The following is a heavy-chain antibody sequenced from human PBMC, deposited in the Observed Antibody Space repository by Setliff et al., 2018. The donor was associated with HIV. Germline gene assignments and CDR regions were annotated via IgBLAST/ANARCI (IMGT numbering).Heavy chain of an antibody. CDR3: ARITSPYNNTWFPALF. CDR2: IDPSDSYT. D-gene: IGHD3-16*01. Sequence: GESLKISCKGSGYSFTSYWISWVRQMPGKGLEWMGRIDPSDSYTNYSPSFQGHVTISADKSISTAYLQWSSLKASDTAMYYCARITSPYNNTWFPALFWGQGTLVTVSS. CDR1: GYSFTSYW. V-gene: IGHV5-10-1*01. J-gene: IGHJ4*02.